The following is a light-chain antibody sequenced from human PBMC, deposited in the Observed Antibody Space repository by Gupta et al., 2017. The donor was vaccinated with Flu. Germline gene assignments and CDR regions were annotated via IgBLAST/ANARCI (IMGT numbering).Light chain of an antibody. CDR2: WAS. J-gene: IGKJ3*01. V-gene: IGKV4-1*01. CDR1: QSVLYSSNNKNY. CDR3: QQYYNIFPT. Sequence: DIVMTQSPDSLAVSLGERATINCKSSQSVLYSSNNKNYLAWYQQKPGQPPKLLIYWASTRESGVPDRFSGSGSGADFTLTINSLQAEDVAVYYCQQYYNIFPTFGHGTRVDIK.